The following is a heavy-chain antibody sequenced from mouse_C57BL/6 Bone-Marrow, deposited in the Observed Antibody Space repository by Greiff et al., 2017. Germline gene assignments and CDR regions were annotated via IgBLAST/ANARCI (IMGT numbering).Heavy chain of an antibody. Sequence: QVQLQQPGAELVKPGASVKMSCKASGYTFTSYWITWVKQRPGQGLEWIGDIYPGSGSTTYNEKFKSKATLTVETSSSTAYMQLSSLTSEDSAVYYCARDDYDGGYFDYWGQGTTLTVSS. CDR2: IYPGSGST. V-gene: IGHV1-55*01. CDR3: ARDDYDGGYFDY. CDR1: GYTFTSYW. D-gene: IGHD2-4*01. J-gene: IGHJ2*01.